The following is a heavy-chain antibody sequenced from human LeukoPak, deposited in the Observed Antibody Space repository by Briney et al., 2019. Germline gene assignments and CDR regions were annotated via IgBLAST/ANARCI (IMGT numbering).Heavy chain of an antibody. CDR1: GYTFTGYY. Sequence: ASVKVSCKASGYTFTGYYMHWVRQAPGQGLEWMGRINPNSGGTNYAQKFQGRVTMTRDTSISTGYMELSRLRSDDTAVYYCARDANSGSYLDGFDPWGQGTLVTVSS. CDR2: INPNSGGT. V-gene: IGHV1-2*06. D-gene: IGHD1-26*01. J-gene: IGHJ5*02. CDR3: ARDANSGSYLDGFDP.